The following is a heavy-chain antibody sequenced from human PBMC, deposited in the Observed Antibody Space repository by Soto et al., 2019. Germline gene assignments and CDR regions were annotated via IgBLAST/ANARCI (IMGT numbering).Heavy chain of an antibody. V-gene: IGHV1-8*01. CDR3: ARTPIGYDFWSGYYGGMDV. CDR2: MNPNSGNT. Sequence: AAVKVSCKASGYTFTRYDINWVRQATGQGXEWMGWMNPNSGNTGYAQKFQGRVTMTRNTSISTAYMELSSLRSEDTAVYYCARTPIGYDFWSGYYGGMDVWGQGTTVTVSS. CDR1: GYTFTRYD. D-gene: IGHD3-3*01. J-gene: IGHJ6*02.